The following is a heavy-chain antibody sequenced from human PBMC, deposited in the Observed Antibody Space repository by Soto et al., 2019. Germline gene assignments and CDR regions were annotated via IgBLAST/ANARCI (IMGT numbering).Heavy chain of an antibody. J-gene: IGHJ6*04. CDR2: IYYTGNT. CDR1: GDSISSGSHS. D-gene: IGHD2-21*02. V-gene: IGHV4-39*01. Sequence: SETLSLTCIVSGDSISSGSHSWGWIRQPPGKGLEWIGSIYYTGNTQYNPSLKSRVTISVDTSINQFSVRLNSVTDADTAVYYCVSHDGYNTSPGRMDAWGKGTMVTVSS. CDR3: VSHDGYNTSPGRMDA.